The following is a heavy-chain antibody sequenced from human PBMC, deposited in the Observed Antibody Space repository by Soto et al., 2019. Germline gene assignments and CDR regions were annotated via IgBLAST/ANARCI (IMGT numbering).Heavy chain of an antibody. V-gene: IGHV4-39*01. CDR2: ISYSGTT. CDR3: ARRRTGGGFY. D-gene: IGHD7-27*01. CDR1: GDSITTNSNY. J-gene: IGHJ4*02. Sequence: QLQLQESGPGLVKPSETLSLTCTVSGDSITTNSNYWAWIRQPPGKGLEWVGSISYSGTTYYNPSLKRRVTISIDTSKNQFPLRLTSVTAADTAVYHGARRRTGGGFYWGQGALVTFSS.